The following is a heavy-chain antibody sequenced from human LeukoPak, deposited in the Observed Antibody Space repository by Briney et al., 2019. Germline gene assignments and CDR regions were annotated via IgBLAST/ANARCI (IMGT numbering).Heavy chain of an antibody. CDR1: GGSISTDH. CDR2: IYISGST. CDR3: AREGAARPGFDY. D-gene: IGHD6-6*01. Sequence: SETLSLTCAVSGGSISTDHWNWIRQPAGKGLEWIGRIYISGSTNYNPSLKSRVTVSVDTSKNLFSLNLRSVTAADTAVYYCAREGAARPGFDYWGQGTLVTVSS. V-gene: IGHV4-4*07. J-gene: IGHJ4*02.